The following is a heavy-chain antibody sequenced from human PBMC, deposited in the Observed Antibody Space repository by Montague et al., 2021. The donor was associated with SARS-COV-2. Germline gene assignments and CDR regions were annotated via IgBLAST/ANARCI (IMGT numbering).Heavy chain of an antibody. CDR1: DGSISSYY. V-gene: IGHV4-59*08. CDR2: IYYSGNT. J-gene: IGHJ4*02. CDR3: ARHTLNEYSSAWAFGFDY. Sequence: SETLSLTCTVSDGSISSYYWSWIRQPPGKGLEWIGYIYYSGNTNYNPSLKSRVTISVDTSKNQLSLKLSSVTAADTAVYYCARHTLNEYSSAWAFGFDYWGQGNLVTVSS. D-gene: IGHD6-6*01.